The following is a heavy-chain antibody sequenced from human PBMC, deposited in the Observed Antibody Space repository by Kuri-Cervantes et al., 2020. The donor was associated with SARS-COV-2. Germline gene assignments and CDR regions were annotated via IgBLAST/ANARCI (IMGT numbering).Heavy chain of an antibody. CDR1: GFTFSSYW. V-gene: IGHV3-74*01. D-gene: IGHD3-22*01. J-gene: IGHJ6*02. CDR3: AREYYYDSSGYYPVGGYYYGMDV. CDR2: INSDGSST. Sequence: GESLKISCAASGFTFSSYWMHWVRQAPGKGLVWVSRINSDGSSTSYADSVKGRFTISRDNAKNTLYLQMNSLRAEDTAVYYCAREYYYDSSGYYPVGGYYYGMDVWGQGTTVTVSS.